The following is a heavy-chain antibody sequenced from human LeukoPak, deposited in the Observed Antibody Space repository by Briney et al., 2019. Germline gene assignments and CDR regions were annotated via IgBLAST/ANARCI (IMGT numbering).Heavy chain of an antibody. Sequence: PGGSLRLSCAASGFTFSSYSMNWVRQAPGKGLEWVSSISSSSSYIYYADSVKGRFTISRDNAKNSLYLQMNSLRAEDTAVYYCARDQRIAAYYDFPRGVFDPWGQGTLVTVSS. V-gene: IGHV3-21*01. CDR2: ISSSSSYI. CDR1: GFTFSSYS. J-gene: IGHJ5*02. D-gene: IGHD3-3*01. CDR3: ARDQRIAAYYDFPRGVFDP.